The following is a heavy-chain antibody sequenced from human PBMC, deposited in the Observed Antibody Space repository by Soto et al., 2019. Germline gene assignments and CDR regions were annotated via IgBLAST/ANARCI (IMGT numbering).Heavy chain of an antibody. J-gene: IGHJ4*02. V-gene: IGHV3-23*01. CDR3: AKEDKRGYSYGLFGY. CDR2: ISGSGGST. Sequence: GGSLRLSCAASGFTFSSYAMSWVRQAPGKGLEWVSTISGSGGSTYYADSVKGRFTISRDNSKNTLYLQMNSLRDEDTAVYYCAKEDKRGYSYGLFGYWGQGTVVTVSS. D-gene: IGHD5-18*01. CDR1: GFTFSSYA.